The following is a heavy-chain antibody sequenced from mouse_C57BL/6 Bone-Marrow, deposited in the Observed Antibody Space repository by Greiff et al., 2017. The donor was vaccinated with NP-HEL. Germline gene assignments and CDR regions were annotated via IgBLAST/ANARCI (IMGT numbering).Heavy chain of an antibody. V-gene: IGHV1-50*01. CDR1: GYTFTSYW. CDR3: AEGGDAMDY. Sequence: QVQLQQPGAELVKPGASVKLSCKASGYTFTSYWMQWVKQRPGQGLEWSGEIDPSDSYTNYNQKFKGKATLTVDTSSSTSYMQLSSLTSEDSAVYYCAEGGDAMDYWGQGTSVTVSS. CDR2: IDPSDSYT. J-gene: IGHJ4*01.